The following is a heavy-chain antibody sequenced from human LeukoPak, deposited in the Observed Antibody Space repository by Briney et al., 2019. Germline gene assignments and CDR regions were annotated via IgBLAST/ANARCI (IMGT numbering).Heavy chain of an antibody. J-gene: IGHJ4*02. CDR3: ARTSGSYYHDY. D-gene: IGHD1-26*01. CDR1: GYTFTSYY. V-gene: IGHV1-46*01. Sequence: ASVKVSCKASGYTFTSYYMHWVQQAPGQGLEWMGIINPSGGSTSYAQKFQGRVTMTRDTSTSTVYMELSSLRSEDTAVYYCARTSGSYYHDYWGQGTLVTVSS. CDR2: INPSGGST.